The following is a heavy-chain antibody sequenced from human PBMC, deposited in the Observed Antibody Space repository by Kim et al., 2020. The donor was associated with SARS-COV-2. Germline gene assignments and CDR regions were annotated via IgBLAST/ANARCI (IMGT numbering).Heavy chain of an antibody. J-gene: IGHJ6*02. Sequence: GGSLRLSCAASGFTFSSYGMTWVRQAPGKGLEWVSFISSSSRTYYADSVKGRFTISRDNSKNTLYLQMNSLRAEDTAVYHCAKRMKWEQQTTYGMDVWGQGTTVTVSS. V-gene: IGHV3-23*03. CDR2: ISSSSRT. D-gene: IGHD1-26*01. CDR1: GFTFSSYG. CDR3: AKRMKWEQQTTYGMDV.